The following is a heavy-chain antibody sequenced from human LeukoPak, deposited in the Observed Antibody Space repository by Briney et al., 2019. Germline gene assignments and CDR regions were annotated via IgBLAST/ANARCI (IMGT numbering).Heavy chain of an antibody. D-gene: IGHD3-22*01. Sequence: ASVKVSCKASGYTFTSYGISWVRQAPGQGLEWMGWISAYNGNTNYAQKLQGRVTMTTDTSTSTAYMELRSLRSDDTAVYYCTANDQRDSSGYYYWDAFDIWGQGTMVTVSS. J-gene: IGHJ3*02. CDR2: ISAYNGNT. V-gene: IGHV1-18*01. CDR1: GYTFTSYG. CDR3: TANDQRDSSGYYYWDAFDI.